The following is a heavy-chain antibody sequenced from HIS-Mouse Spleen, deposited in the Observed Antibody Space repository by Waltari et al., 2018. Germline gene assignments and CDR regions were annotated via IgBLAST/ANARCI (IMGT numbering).Heavy chain of an antibody. Sequence: QVQLVQSGAEVKKPGASVKVSCKASGYTFTSYGISWVRQAPGQGLEWMGWIRADKGNTNYAEKLQGRVTMTTDTSTSTAYRELRSLRSDDTAVYYCARSESRFLEWLDWFDPWGQGTLVTVSS. CDR2: IRADKGNT. V-gene: IGHV1-18*01. J-gene: IGHJ5*02. CDR3: ARSESRFLEWLDWFDP. CDR1: GYTFTSYG. D-gene: IGHD3-3*01.